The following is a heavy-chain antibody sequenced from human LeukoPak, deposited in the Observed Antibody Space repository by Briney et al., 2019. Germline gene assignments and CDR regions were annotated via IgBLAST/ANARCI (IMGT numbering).Heavy chain of an antibody. CDR3: ARGGGDYGDYGKFDL. V-gene: IGHV4-38-2*02. Sequence: SETLSLTCTVSGYSISSGYYWGWIRQPPGKGLEWIGRIYHSGSTYYNPSLKSRVTISVDTSKNQFSLKLSSVTAADTAVYYCARGGGDYGDYGKFDLWGQGTLVTVSS. D-gene: IGHD4-17*01. J-gene: IGHJ5*02. CDR1: GYSISSGYY. CDR2: IYHSGST.